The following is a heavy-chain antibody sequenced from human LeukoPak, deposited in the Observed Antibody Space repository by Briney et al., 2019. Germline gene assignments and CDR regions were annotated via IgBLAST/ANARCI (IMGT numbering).Heavy chain of an antibody. CDR1: GYSFTSYW. D-gene: IGHD3-22*01. CDR2: IYPGDSDT. J-gene: IGHJ4*02. V-gene: IGHV5-51*01. Sequence: GESLKISCKGSGYSFTSYWIGWVRQMPGKGLEWMGIIYPGDSDTRYSPSFQGQVTISADKSISTAYLQWSSLKASDTAMYYCARSRDGYYDSSGYYYDWGQGTLVTVSS. CDR3: ARSRDGYYDSSGYYYD.